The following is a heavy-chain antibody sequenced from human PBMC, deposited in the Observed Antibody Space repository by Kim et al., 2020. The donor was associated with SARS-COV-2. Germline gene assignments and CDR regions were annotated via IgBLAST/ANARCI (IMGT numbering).Heavy chain of an antibody. CDR3: ARGGYSGYDIYGMDV. Sequence: PSLKRRVTISVDTSKNQFSLKLSSVTAADTAVYYCARGGYSGYDIYGMDVWGQGTTVTVSS. J-gene: IGHJ6*02. D-gene: IGHD5-12*01. V-gene: IGHV4-31*02.